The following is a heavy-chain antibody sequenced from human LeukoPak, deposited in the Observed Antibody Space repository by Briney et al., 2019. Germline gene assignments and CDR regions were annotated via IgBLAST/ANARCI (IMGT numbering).Heavy chain of an antibody. CDR2: IYYSGST. D-gene: IGHD4-23*01. CDR1: GGSISSYY. J-gene: IGHJ4*02. V-gene: IGHV4-59*12. CDR3: ARAAPVHSVVFDY. Sequence: NPSETLSLTCTVSGGSISSYYWSWIRQPPGKGLEWIGYIYYSGSTNYNPSLKSRVTISVDTSKNQFSLKLSSVTAADTAVYYCARAAPVHSVVFDYWGQGTLVTVSS.